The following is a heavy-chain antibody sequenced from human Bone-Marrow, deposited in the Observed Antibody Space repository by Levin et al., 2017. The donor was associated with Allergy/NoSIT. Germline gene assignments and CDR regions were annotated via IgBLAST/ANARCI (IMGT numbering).Heavy chain of an antibody. J-gene: IGHJ4*02. V-gene: IGHV3-72*01. Sequence: PGGSLRLSCAASGFNFGDHYLDWVRQAPGKGLEWVGRSRNRANSYSPQYAASVEGRFTISRDDSMNTLFLHMSSLKIEDTAVYFCARLSGSHSVGYYFDSWGQGTLVAVSS. CDR2: SRNRANSYSP. CDR1: GFNFGDHY. CDR3: ARLSGSHSVGYYFDS. D-gene: IGHD1-26*01.